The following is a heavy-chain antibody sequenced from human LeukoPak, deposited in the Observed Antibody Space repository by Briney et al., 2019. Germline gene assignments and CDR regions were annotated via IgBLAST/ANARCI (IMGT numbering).Heavy chain of an antibody. V-gene: IGHV3-30*18. CDR2: ISDDGSNK. CDR1: VFTFSSYG. Sequence: GWSLRLSCAASVFTFSSYGMHWVRQAPGKVLEGVAVISDDGSNKYYADSVKGRFTISRDNSKNTLYLQMNSLRAEDTAVYYCAKGLSSGWYVVDYWGQGTLVTVSS. CDR3: AKGLSSGWYVVDY. D-gene: IGHD6-19*01. J-gene: IGHJ4*02.